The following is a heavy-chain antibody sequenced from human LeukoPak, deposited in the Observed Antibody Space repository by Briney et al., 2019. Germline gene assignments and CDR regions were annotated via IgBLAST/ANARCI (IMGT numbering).Heavy chain of an antibody. CDR3: ARPLYNSWDRFDP. V-gene: IGHV4-39*01. CDR2: IDYSGHT. CDR1: GASISSSSRADYFF. Sequence: PSETLSLTCTVSGASISSSSRADYFFWGWIRQALGKGLEWIGSIDYSGHTYYNPSLKTRATISVDTPKNQFSLSLRSVTAADTAVYYCARPLYNSWDRFDPWGQGTLITVS. D-gene: IGHD3-16*01. J-gene: IGHJ5*02.